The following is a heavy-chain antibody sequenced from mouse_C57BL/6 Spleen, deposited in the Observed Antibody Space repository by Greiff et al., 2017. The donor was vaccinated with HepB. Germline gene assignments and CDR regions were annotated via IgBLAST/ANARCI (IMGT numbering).Heavy chain of an antibody. CDR2: INPYNGGT. CDR3: ATGTYYFDY. J-gene: IGHJ2*01. V-gene: IGHV1-19*01. CDR1: GYTFTDYY. D-gene: IGHD4-1*01. Sequence: DVQLQESGPVLVKPGASVKMSCKASGYTFTDYYMNWVKQSHGKSLEWIGVINPYNGGTSYNQKFKGKATLTVDKSSSTAYMELNSLTSEDSAVYYCATGTYYFDYWGQGTTLTVSS.